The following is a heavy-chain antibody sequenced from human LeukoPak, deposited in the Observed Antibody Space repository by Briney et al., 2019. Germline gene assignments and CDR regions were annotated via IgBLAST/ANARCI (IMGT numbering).Heavy chain of an antibody. CDR2: IYLDGST. CDR3: ARDSDHVGVLGAFDI. V-gene: IGHV3-66*01. CDR1: GFTVSSNY. J-gene: IGHJ3*02. D-gene: IGHD2-8*01. Sequence: GRSLRLSCAASGFTVSSNYMNWVRQAPGKGLEWVSVIYLDGSTYYADSVKGRSAISRDTSKNTLHLQMDSLRAEDTAVYYCARDSDHVGVLGAFDIWGQGTVVTVSS.